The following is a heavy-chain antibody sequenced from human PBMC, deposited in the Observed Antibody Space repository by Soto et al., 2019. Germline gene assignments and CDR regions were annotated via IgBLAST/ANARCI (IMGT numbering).Heavy chain of an antibody. CDR2: IYHSGST. V-gene: IGHV4-4*02. D-gene: IGHD3-10*01. CDR1: GGSISSSNW. J-gene: IGHJ5*02. CDR3: ASLWFRELFDWLDP. Sequence: LSLTCAVSGGSISSSNWWSWVRQPPGKGLEWIGEIYHSGSTNYNPSLKSRVTVSVDKSKNQFSLKLSSVTAADTAVYYCASLWFRELFDWLDPWGQGTLVTVSS.